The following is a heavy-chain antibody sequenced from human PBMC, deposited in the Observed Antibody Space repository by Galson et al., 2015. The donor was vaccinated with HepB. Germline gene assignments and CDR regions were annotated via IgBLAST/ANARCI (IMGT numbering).Heavy chain of an antibody. D-gene: IGHD2-15*01. CDR3: AKASRGYCSGGSCQVGFDP. J-gene: IGHJ5*02. CDR2: ISSSSSSYI. V-gene: IGHV3-21*01. CDR1: GFTFSSYS. Sequence: SLRLSCAASGFTFSSYSMNWVRQAPGKGLEWVSSISSSSSSYIYYADYVKGRFTISRDNSKNTLYLQMNSLRAEDTAVYYCAKASRGYCSGGSCQVGFDPWGQGTLVTVSS.